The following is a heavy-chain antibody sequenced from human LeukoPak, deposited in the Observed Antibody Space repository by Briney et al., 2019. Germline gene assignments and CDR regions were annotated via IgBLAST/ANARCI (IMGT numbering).Heavy chain of an antibody. CDR2: IRYDGSNK. CDR3: AKDSAPPYYYYMDV. CDR1: GFTFSSYG. V-gene: IGHV3-30*02. Sequence: PGRSLRLSCAASGFTFSSYGMHWVRQAPGKGLEWVAFIRYDGSNKYYADSVKGRFTISRDNSKNTLYLQMNSLRAEDTAVYYCAKDSAPPYYYYMDVWGKGTTVTISS. J-gene: IGHJ6*03.